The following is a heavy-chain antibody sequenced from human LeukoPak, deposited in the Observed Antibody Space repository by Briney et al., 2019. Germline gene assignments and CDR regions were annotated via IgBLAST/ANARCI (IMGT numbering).Heavy chain of an antibody. V-gene: IGHV3-21*01. CDR1: GFTFSSYS. Sequence: PGGSLRLSCAASGFTFSSYSVNWVRRAPGKGLEWVSSISSSSSYIYYADSVKGRFTISRDNAKNSLYLQMNSLRAEDTAVYYCARIDPKLGIDPSYYWGQGTLVTVSS. J-gene: IGHJ4*02. D-gene: IGHD7-27*01. CDR2: ISSSSSYI. CDR3: ARIDPKLGIDPSYY.